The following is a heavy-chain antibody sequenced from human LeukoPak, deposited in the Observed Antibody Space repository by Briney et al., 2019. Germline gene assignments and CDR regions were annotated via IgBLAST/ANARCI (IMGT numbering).Heavy chain of an antibody. V-gene: IGHV1-3*01. CDR2: INAGNGNT. D-gene: IGHD4-17*01. Sequence: ASVKVSCKASGYTFTSYAMHWVRQAPGQRLEWMGWINAGNGNTKYSQKFQGRVTITRDTSASTAYMELSSLRSEDTAVYYCARIMTTVTASYYYYGMDVWGQGTTVTVSS. CDR1: GYTFTSYA. J-gene: IGHJ6*02. CDR3: ARIMTTVTASYYYYGMDV.